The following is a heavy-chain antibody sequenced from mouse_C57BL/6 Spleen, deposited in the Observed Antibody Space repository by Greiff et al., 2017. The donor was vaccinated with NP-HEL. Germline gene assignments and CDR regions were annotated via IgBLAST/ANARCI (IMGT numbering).Heavy chain of an antibody. J-gene: IGHJ4*01. CDR3: ASGSDAMDY. CDR2: IYPGDGDT. D-gene: IGHD4-1*01. Sequence: VQLQQSGPELVKPGASVKISCKASGYAFSSSWMNWVKQRPGKGLEWIGRIYPGDGDTNYNGKFKGKATLTADKSSSTAYMQLSSLTSEDSAVYFCASGSDAMDYWGQGTSVTVSS. CDR1: GYAFSSSW. V-gene: IGHV1-82*01.